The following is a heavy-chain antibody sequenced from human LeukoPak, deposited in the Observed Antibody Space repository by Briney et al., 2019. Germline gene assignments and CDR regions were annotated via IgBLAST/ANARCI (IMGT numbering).Heavy chain of an antibody. J-gene: IGHJ4*01. Sequence: GGSLRLSCAASGFTFSRFGMHWVGQAPGKGREWEAVIWFDGSRTYYAASVKGRFTISRDNSKNMLYLQLNSLRVEDTGVYFCARDSAPYCGGDCYFDYWGHGTLVTVSS. D-gene: IGHD2-21*02. CDR1: GFTFSRFG. CDR2: IWFDGSRT. V-gene: IGHV3-33*01. CDR3: ARDSAPYCGGDCYFDY.